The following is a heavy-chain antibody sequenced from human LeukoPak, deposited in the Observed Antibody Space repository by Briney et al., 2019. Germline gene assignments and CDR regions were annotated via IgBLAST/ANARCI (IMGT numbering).Heavy chain of an antibody. CDR1: GGSISSSSYS. CDR3: ARSNPTKVRGVNNWFDP. D-gene: IGHD3-10*01. J-gene: IGHJ5*02. V-gene: IGHV4-39*01. CDR2: IYYSGST. Sequence: SETLSLTCTVSGGSISSSSYSWGWIRQPPGKGLEWIGSIYYSGSTYYNPSLKSRVTISVDTSKNQFSLKLSSVTAADTAVYYCARSNPTKVRGVNNWFDPWGQGTLATVSS.